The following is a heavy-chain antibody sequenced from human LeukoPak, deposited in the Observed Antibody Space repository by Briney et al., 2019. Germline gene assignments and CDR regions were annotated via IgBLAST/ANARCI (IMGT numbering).Heavy chain of an antibody. J-gene: IGHJ4*02. CDR3: ARDRDGYNYVYDY. D-gene: IGHD5-24*01. V-gene: IGHV1-46*01. CDR2: INPSGGST. Sequence: ASVKVSCKASGYTFTSYDINWVRQAPGQGLEWMGIINPSGGSTSYAQKFQGRVTMTRDTSTSTVYMELSSLRSEDTAVYYCARDRDGYNYVYDYWGQGTLVTVSS. CDR1: GYTFTSYD.